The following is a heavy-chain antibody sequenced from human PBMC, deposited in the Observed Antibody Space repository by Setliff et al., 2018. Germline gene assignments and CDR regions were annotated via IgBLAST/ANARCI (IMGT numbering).Heavy chain of an antibody. CDR1: GGTFSDYY. V-gene: IGHV4-34*01. CDR2: INHRGTS. J-gene: IGHJ4*02. D-gene: IGHD6-6*01. CDR3: AGGRNVAGRLLDS. Sequence: SETMSLTCAAYGGTFSDYYWTGIRQSPGRGLEWIGEINHRGTSNYNPSLKSRVTIAVDTSKNHFSLKVISVTAADTAVYYWAGGRNVAGRLLDSWGQGTLVTVSS.